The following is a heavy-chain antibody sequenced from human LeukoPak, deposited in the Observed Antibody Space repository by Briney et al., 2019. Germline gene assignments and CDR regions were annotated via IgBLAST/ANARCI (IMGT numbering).Heavy chain of an antibody. CDR3: ARGKEEGPIDY. CDR1: GFTFSSYD. CDR2: IGTAGDT. J-gene: IGHJ4*02. V-gene: IGHV3-13*01. Sequence: GGSLRLSCAASGFTFSSYDMHWVRQATGKGLEWVSAIGTAGDTYYPGSVKGRFTISRENAKNSLYLQMNSLRAGDTAVYYCARGKEEGPIDYWGQGTLVTVSS.